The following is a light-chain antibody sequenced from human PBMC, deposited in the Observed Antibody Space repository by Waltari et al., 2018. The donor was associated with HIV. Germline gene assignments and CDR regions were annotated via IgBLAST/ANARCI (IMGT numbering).Light chain of an antibody. CDR1: SLDIGLYDF. CDR3: TSHTLTHILL. Sequence: QSALTQPASMSGSPGQSITISCTASSLDIGLYDFISWYKHLPNTAPQLVIYGVNRRPPGVSSRFPASKAADRASLTISWLQPEDEADYYCTSHTLTHILLFGGGTRLTVL. V-gene: IGLV2-14*01. CDR2: GVN. J-gene: IGLJ3*02.